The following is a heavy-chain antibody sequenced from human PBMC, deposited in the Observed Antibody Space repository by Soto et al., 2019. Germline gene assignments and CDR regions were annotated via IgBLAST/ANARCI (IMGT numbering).Heavy chain of an antibody. D-gene: IGHD1-26*01. J-gene: IGHJ4*02. CDR1: GFTFSDYP. CDR2: ISYDGRVK. V-gene: IGHV3-30*04. Sequence: PGGSLRLSCAASGFTFSDYPMHWVRQAPGKGLEWVAVISYDGRVKYYVDSVKGRFTISRDDSKNTLYLQMNSLRVDDTAVYYCARDFIVGATDYFDYWGQG. CDR3: ARDFIVGATDYFDY.